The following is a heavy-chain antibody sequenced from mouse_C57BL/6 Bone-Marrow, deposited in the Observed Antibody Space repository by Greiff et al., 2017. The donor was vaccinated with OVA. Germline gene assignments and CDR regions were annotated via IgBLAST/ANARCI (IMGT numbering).Heavy chain of an antibody. J-gene: IGHJ3*01. CDR3: ARGRWLLRRFAY. D-gene: IGHD2-3*01. V-gene: IGHV1-72*01. CDR1: GYTFTSYW. Sequence: QVQLQQPGAELVKPGASVKLSCKASGYTFTSYWMHWVKPKPGRGLEWIGWIDPSSGGTKYNEKFKSKATLTVDKPSSTAYMQLSSLTSEDSAVYYCARGRWLLRRFAYWGQGTLVTVSA. CDR2: IDPSSGGT.